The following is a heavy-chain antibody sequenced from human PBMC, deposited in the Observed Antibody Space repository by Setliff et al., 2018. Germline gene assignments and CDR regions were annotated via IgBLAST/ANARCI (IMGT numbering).Heavy chain of an antibody. CDR3: ARDVFPYHYEGAFDI. CDR1: GYTFTSHY. CDR2: INPSSGRT. D-gene: IGHD3-22*01. Sequence: GASVKVSCKASGYTFTSHYMHWVRQAPGLGLEWMGTINPSSGRTSYAQKFQGRVTMTRDTSTSTVYRDMSSLRSEGTAVYYCARDVFPYHYEGAFDIWGQGTMVTVSS. V-gene: IGHV1-46*01. J-gene: IGHJ3*02.